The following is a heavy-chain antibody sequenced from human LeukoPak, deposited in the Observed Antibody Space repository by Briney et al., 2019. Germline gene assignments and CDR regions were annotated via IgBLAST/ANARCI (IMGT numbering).Heavy chain of an antibody. Sequence: GGSLRLSCAASGFTFSSYAMSWVRQAPGKGLEWVSAISGSGGSTYYADSVKGRFTISRDNSKNTLYLQMDSLRAEDTAVYYCAKDGRYCSSTSCYRGYYYYYGMDVWGQGTTVTVSS. CDR2: ISGSGGST. J-gene: IGHJ6*02. V-gene: IGHV3-23*01. CDR3: AKDGRYCSSTSCYRGYYYYYGMDV. CDR1: GFTFSSYA. D-gene: IGHD2-2*01.